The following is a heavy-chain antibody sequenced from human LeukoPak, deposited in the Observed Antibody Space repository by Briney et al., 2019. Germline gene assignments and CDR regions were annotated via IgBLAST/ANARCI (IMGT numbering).Heavy chain of an antibody. CDR1: GFTFSAYW. Sequence: GGSLRLSCAASGFTFSAYWLHWVRQVPGKGPVWVSFIKSDERTTNYADSVKGRFTISRDNARNTVDLQMNNLRADDTAVYYCATGAKSGYEYWGQGTLVTVSS. CDR3: ATGAKSGYEY. CDR2: IKSDERTT. V-gene: IGHV3-74*01. D-gene: IGHD5-12*01. J-gene: IGHJ4*02.